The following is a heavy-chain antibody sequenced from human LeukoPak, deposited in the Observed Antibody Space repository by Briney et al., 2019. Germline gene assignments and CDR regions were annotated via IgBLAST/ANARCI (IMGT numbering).Heavy chain of an antibody. D-gene: IGHD3-16*01. CDR1: GGSFSGYY. J-gene: IGHJ4*02. Sequence: SETLSLTWAVYGGSFSGYYWSWIRQPPGKGLEWIGEINHSGSTNYNPSLKSRVTISVDTSKNQFSLKLSSVTAADTAVYYCARVAGPFGFDYWGQGTLVTVSS. CDR3: ARVAGPFGFDY. CDR2: INHSGST. V-gene: IGHV4-34*01.